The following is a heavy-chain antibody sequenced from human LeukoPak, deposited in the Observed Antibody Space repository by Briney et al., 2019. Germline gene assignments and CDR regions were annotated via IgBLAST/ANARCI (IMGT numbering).Heavy chain of an antibody. CDR1: GGSISSGGYS. Sequence: SETLSLTCAVSGGSISSGGYSWSWVRQPPGEGLGWVGYIYHSVSTYYNPSLQSRVTISLDRSKNQFSLKLSSMTAADTAVYYCASGNTGYDRDSFDIWGQGTMVTVSS. CDR2: IYHSVST. J-gene: IGHJ3*02. D-gene: IGHD5-12*01. V-gene: IGHV4-30-2*01. CDR3: ASGNTGYDRDSFDI.